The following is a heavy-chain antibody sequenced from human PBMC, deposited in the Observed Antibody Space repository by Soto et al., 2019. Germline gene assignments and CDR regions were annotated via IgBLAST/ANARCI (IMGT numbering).Heavy chain of an antibody. Sequence: SVKVSCEASGYTFTSYAMHWVRQAPVQRLEWMGWINAGNGNTKYSQKFQGRVTITRDTSASTAYMELSSLRSEDTAVYYCARDTTIFGVVIMGNWFDPWGQGTLVTVSS. D-gene: IGHD3-3*01. J-gene: IGHJ5*02. CDR3: ARDTTIFGVVIMGNWFDP. CDR2: INAGNGNT. CDR1: GYTFTSYA. V-gene: IGHV1-3*01.